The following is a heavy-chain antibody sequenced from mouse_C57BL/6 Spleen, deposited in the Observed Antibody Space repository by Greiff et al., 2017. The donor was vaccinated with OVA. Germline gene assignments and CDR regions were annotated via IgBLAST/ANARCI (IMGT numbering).Heavy chain of an antibody. V-gene: IGHV1-59*01. CDR1: GYTFTSYW. Sequence: VQLQQPGAELVRPGTSVKLSCKASGYTFTSYWMHWVKQRPGQGLEWIGVIDPSDSYTNYNQKFKGKATLTVDTSSSTAYMQLSSLTSEDSAVYYCARIYDGYPYYFDGWGQGTTLTVAS. CDR2: IDPSDSYT. J-gene: IGHJ2*01. CDR3: ARIYDGYPYYFDG. D-gene: IGHD2-3*01.